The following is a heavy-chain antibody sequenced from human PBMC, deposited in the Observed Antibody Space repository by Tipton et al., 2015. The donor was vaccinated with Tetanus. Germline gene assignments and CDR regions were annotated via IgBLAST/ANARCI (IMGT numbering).Heavy chain of an antibody. CDR1: GFTFSSYS. V-gene: IGHV3-21*01. Sequence: SLRLSCAASGFTFSSYSMNWVRQAPGKGLEWVSSISSSSSYIYYADSVKGRFTISRDNAKNSLYLQMNSLRAEDTAVYYCARDLRNYYDSSGYSDYWGQGTLVTV. CDR3: ARDLRNYYDSSGYSDY. CDR2: ISSSSSYI. D-gene: IGHD3-22*01. J-gene: IGHJ4*02.